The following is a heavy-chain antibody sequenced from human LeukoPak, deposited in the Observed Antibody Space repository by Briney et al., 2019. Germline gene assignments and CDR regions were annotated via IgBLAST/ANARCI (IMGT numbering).Heavy chain of an antibody. V-gene: IGHV3-21*01. J-gene: IGHJ3*02. CDR3: ARDSYWGWEAFDI. CDR1: GFTFSSYS. CDR2: ISSSSSYI. D-gene: IGHD7-27*01. Sequence: GGSLRLSCAASGFTFSSYSMNWVRQAPGKGLEWVSSISSSSSYIYYADSVKGRFTISRDNAKNSLYLQMNSLRAEDTAVYYCARDSYWGWEAFDIWGQGTMVTVSS.